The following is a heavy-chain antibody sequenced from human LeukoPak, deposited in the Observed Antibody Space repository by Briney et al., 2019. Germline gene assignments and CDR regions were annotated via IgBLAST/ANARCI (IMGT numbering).Heavy chain of an antibody. Sequence: GGSLRLSCAASGFPFSTYWMHWVRQAPGKGLVWVSRINSDGASISYAASVKGRFTISRDNAKSTLYLQMNSLRAEDTAVYYCARAGYYDILTGVRSWFDPWGQGTLVTVSS. CDR3: ARAGYYDILTGVRSWFDP. CDR2: INSDGASI. J-gene: IGHJ5*02. D-gene: IGHD3-9*01. CDR1: GFPFSTYW. V-gene: IGHV3-74*01.